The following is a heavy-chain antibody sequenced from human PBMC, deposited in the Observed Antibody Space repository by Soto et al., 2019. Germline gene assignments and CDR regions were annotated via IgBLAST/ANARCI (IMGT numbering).Heavy chain of an antibody. Sequence: GSLRLSCAASGFPFSDYAMSWVRQAPGKGLQWVSVISSRGGDTYYADSVRGRFTISRDNSKSTLSLQMNSLRAEDTAIYYCAKDLFPALSGKDYYYGLDVWGPGTTVTSP. CDR1: GFPFSDYA. CDR3: AKDLFPALSGKDYYYGLDV. D-gene: IGHD1-20*01. V-gene: IGHV3-23*01. J-gene: IGHJ6*02. CDR2: ISSRGGDT.